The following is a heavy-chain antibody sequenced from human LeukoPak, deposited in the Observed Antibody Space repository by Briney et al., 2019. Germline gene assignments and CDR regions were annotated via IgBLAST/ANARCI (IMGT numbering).Heavy chain of an antibody. D-gene: IGHD3-16*01. Sequence: SVRVSCKAPGGTFSSYAISWVRQAPGQGLEWMGGIIPIFGTANYAQKFQGRVTITTDESTSTAYMELSSLRSEDTAVYYCARDGGGGAHPLYYYYYMDVWGKGTTVTVSS. CDR1: GGTFSSYA. CDR3: ARDGGGGAHPLYYYYYMDV. V-gene: IGHV1-69*05. CDR2: IIPIFGTA. J-gene: IGHJ6*03.